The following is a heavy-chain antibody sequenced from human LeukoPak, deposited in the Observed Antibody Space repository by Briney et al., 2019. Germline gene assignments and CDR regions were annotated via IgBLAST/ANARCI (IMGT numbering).Heavy chain of an antibody. CDR3: ARALRHCSSTSCYSSYYGMDV. V-gene: IGHV1-18*01. CDR1: GYTFTSYG. D-gene: IGHD2-2*01. Sequence: ASVKVSCKASGYTFTSYGIGWVRQAPGQGLEWMGWISAYNGNTNYAQKLQGRVTMTTDTSTSTAYMELRSLRSDDTAVYYCARALRHCSSTSCYSSYYGMDVWGQGTTVTVSS. J-gene: IGHJ6*02. CDR2: ISAYNGNT.